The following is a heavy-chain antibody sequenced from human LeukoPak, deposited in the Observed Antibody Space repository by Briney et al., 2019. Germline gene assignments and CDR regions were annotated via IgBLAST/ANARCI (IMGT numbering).Heavy chain of an antibody. CDR2: ISSTGST. CDR3: ARDQTYSGSGIYTYFDY. V-gene: IGHV4-61*02. D-gene: IGHD3-10*01. Sequence: SETLSLTCTVSGGSISSSSYYWGCIRQPAGKGLEYLGRISSTGSTNYNPSLRSRVTISADTSKNHFSLKLTSVTAADTAVYYCARDQTYSGSGIYTYFDYWGQGILVTVSS. J-gene: IGHJ4*02. CDR1: GGSISSSSYY.